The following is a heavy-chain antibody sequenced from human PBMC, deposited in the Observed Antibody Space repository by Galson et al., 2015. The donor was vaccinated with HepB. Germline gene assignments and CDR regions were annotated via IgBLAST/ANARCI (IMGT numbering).Heavy chain of an antibody. Sequence: SVKVSCKASGYIFTGHSIHWVRQAPGQGLVWMGWIHPNSGGTNYAQKFQGRVTMTRDTSISTAYMEVSSLRSDDTAVYYCARALTTEYYDLLTGLDYWGQGTLVTVSS. J-gene: IGHJ4*02. V-gene: IGHV1-2*02. D-gene: IGHD3-9*01. CDR2: IHPNSGGT. CDR3: ARALTTEYYDLLTGLDY. CDR1: GYIFTGHS.